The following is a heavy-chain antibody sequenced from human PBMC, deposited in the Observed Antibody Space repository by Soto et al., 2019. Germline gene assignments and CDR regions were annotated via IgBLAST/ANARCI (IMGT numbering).Heavy chain of an antibody. D-gene: IGHD2-8*01. CDR2: ISSSSSYT. Sequence: GGSLRLSCAASGFSFSDYYMSWIRQAPGKGLEWVSYISSSSSYTNYADSVKGRFTISRDNAKNSLYLQMNSLRAEDTAVYYCARTPDCTNGVCSAWFDYWGQGTLVTVSS. CDR3: ARTPDCTNGVCSAWFDY. CDR1: GFSFSDYY. V-gene: IGHV3-11*06. J-gene: IGHJ4*02.